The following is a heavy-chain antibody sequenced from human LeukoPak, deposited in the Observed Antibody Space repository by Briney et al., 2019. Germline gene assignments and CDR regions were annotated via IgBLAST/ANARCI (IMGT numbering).Heavy chain of an antibody. J-gene: IGHJ3*02. CDR3: ALIVVVPAAHDDALDI. D-gene: IGHD2-2*01. CDR1: GYTFTSYG. CDR2: ISAYNGNT. Sequence: ASVKVSCKASGYTFTSYGISWVRQAPGQGLEWMGWISAYNGNTNYAQKLQGRVTMTTDTSTSTAYMELRSLRSDDTAVYYCALIVVVPAAHDDALDIWGQGTMVTVSS. V-gene: IGHV1-18*01.